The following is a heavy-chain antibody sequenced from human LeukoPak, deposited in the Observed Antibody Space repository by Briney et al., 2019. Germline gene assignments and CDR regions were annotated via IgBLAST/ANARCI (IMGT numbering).Heavy chain of an antibody. V-gene: IGHV3-23*01. CDR3: AKDYWPDGYNGLDY. D-gene: IGHD5-24*01. J-gene: IGHJ4*02. CDR1: GFTFSTYT. Sequence: GGSLRLSCAASGFTFSTYTMHWFRQAPGKGLDWVSGIVGSNGKTYYADSVKGRFIISRDNSKNTLYLQMNSLRAEDTAIYFCAKDYWPDGYNGLDYWGQGTQVTVSS. CDR2: IVGSNGKT.